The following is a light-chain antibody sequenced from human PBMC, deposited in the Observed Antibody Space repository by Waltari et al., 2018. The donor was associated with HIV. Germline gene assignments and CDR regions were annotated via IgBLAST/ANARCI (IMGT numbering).Light chain of an antibody. Sequence: QPVVTQEPYLTASPGGKVILTCAPSDGVATRGHFPYWFQQRPGQAPRTLSFDSNNRYSWTPARFTGSFLGGKAVLTLTGARPEDDADYFCLLSYDGNVVFGGGTKLTVL. V-gene: IGLV7-46*01. J-gene: IGLJ2*01. CDR1: DGVATRGHF. CDR2: DSN. CDR3: LLSYDGNVV.